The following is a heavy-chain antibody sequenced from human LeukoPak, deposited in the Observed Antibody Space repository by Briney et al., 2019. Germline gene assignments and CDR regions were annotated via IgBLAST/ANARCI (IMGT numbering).Heavy chain of an antibody. CDR3: ARIIRGTTGTEVDFDY. Sequence: SETLSLTCTVSGASISSGGYSWSWVRQHPGKGLEWIGCIYYTGSTYYNPSLERRVTISVATSKNQFSLKVSSVTAADTAVYYCARIIRGTTGTEVDFDYWGQGTLVTVSS. CDR1: GASISSGGYS. D-gene: IGHD1-1*01. J-gene: IGHJ4*02. V-gene: IGHV4-31*03. CDR2: IYYTGST.